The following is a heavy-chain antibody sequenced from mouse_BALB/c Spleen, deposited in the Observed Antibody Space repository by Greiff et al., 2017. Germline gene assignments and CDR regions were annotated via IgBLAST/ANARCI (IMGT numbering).Heavy chain of an antibody. Sequence: EVKLMESGGGLVQPGGSRKLSCAASGFTFSSFGMHWVRQAPEKGLAWVAYISSGSSTIYYADTVKGRFTISRDNPKNTLFLQMTSLRSEDTAMYYCARSEGFAYWGQGTLVTVSA. CDR2: ISSGSSTI. J-gene: IGHJ3*01. CDR1: GFTFSSFG. CDR3: ARSEGFAY. V-gene: IGHV5-17*02.